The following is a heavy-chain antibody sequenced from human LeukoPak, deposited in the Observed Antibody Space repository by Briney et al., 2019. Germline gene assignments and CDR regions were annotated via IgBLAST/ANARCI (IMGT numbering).Heavy chain of an antibody. CDR3: ARGGGSGYCTNGVCYRKDYMDV. V-gene: IGHV1-18*01. CDR2: ISAYNGNT. CDR1: GGTFSSYA. Sequence: GSSVKVSCKASGGTFSSYAISWVRQAPGQGLEWMGWISAYNGNTNYAQKLQGRVTMTTDTSTSTAYMELRSLRSDDTAVYYCARGGGSGYCTNGVCYRKDYMDVWGKGTTVTVSS. J-gene: IGHJ6*03. D-gene: IGHD2-8*01.